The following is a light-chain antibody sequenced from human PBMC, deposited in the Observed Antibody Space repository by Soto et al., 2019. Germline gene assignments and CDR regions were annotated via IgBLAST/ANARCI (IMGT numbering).Light chain of an antibody. CDR3: LSFDSSLSVV. V-gene: IGLV1-40*01. CDR1: ASNIGAGYD. CDR2: GNT. Sequence: QSVLTQPPSVSGAPGQGVTISCTGRASNIGAGYDVHWYQQLPGRAPKLLIYGNTNRPSGVPDRFSGSKSGTSASLAITGLQAEDEADYYCLSFDSSLSVVFGGGTKLTVL. J-gene: IGLJ2*01.